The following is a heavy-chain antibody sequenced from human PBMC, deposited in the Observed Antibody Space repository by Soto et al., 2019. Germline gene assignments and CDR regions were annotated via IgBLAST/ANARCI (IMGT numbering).Heavy chain of an antibody. D-gene: IGHD6-19*01. V-gene: IGHV3-73*02. CDR3: TRVSGWLDWDFDL. CDR1: GFSFSGSA. Sequence: EVQLVESGGGLVQPGGSLKLSCAASGFSFSGSAMHWVRQASGKGLEWVGRIRSKANSYATAYAASVKGRVTISRDDSKNTAYLEMNSLKTEDTAVDYCTRVSGWLDWDFDLCCRGTLVTVS. CDR2: IRSKANSYAT. J-gene: IGHJ2*01.